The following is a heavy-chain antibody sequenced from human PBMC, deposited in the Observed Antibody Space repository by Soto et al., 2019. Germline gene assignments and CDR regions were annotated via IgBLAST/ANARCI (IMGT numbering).Heavy chain of an antibody. Sequence: QVQLVESGGGVVQPGSSLRLSCAVSGFTFRNYGMHWVRQAPGKGLEWVALIADDGSDKYYGESVKGRFTISRDSSKNTLYLDVSSLRREDTAVYYLAKGGSDADGRNQDVEDWGQGTRVTVSS. CDR1: GFTFRNYG. J-gene: IGHJ4*02. D-gene: IGHD6-25*01. V-gene: IGHV3-30*18. CDR3: AKGGSDADGRNQDVED. CDR2: IADDGSDK.